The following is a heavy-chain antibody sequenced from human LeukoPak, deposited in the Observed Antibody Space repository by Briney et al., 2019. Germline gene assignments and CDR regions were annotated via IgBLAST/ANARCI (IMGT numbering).Heavy chain of an antibody. D-gene: IGHD3-22*01. J-gene: IGHJ4*02. Sequence: GGSLRLSCVALEFSFETYWMSWVRQAPGKGLEWVSYISSNTRVIHYADSVKGRFPISRDNGKNSLYLQMNSLRAEDMALYYCAIDRGSTYYYDSVDFDYWGQGTLVTVSS. CDR3: AIDRGSTYYYDSVDFDY. CDR1: EFSFETYW. V-gene: IGHV3-48*01. CDR2: ISSNTRVI.